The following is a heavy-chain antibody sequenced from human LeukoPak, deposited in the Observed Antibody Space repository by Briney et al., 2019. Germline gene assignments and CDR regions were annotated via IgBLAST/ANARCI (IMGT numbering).Heavy chain of an antibody. D-gene: IGHD4-23*01. CDR3: ARAVGWFDP. Sequence: NPGGSLRLSCAASGFTFSDYYMTWIRQAPGKGLEWVSYISSSSNNIHYANSVRGRFTISRDNAKNSVYLQMNSLRAEDTAIYYCARAVGWFDPWGQGTLVTVSS. CDR2: ISSSSNNI. V-gene: IGHV3-11*01. CDR1: GFTFSDYY. J-gene: IGHJ5*02.